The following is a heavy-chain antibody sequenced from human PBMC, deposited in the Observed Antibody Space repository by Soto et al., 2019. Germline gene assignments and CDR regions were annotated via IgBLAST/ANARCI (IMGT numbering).Heavy chain of an antibody. V-gene: IGHV4-30-4*01. J-gene: IGHJ6*02. D-gene: IGHD2-2*01. CDR2: IYYSGST. Sequence: QVQLQESGPGLVKPSQTLSLTCTVSGGSISSGDYYWSWIRQPPGKGLEWIGYIYYSGSTYYNPSLQSRVTISVDTSKNQFSLILSSVTAADTAVYYCASVSSALNDYYYYYGLDVWGQGTTVTVSS. CDR3: ASVSSALNDYYYYYGLDV. CDR1: GGSISSGDYY.